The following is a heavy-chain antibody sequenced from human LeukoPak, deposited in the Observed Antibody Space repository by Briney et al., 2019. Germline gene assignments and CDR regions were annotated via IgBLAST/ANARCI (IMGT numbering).Heavy chain of an antibody. D-gene: IGHD1-20*01. CDR2: INNGGSTT. CDR1: GFTFSRYW. V-gene: IGHV3-74*01. CDR3: ARDLTGSDGY. J-gene: IGHJ4*02. Sequence: GGSLRLSCAASGFTFSRYWMHWVRQAPGKGLVWVSRINNGGSTTSYADSVKGRFTISRDNAKNTLYLQMNSLRAEDTAIYYCARDLTGSDGYWGQGTLVTVSS.